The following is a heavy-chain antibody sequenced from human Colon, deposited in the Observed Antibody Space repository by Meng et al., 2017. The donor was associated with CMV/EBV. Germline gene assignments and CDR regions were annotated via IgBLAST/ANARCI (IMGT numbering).Heavy chain of an antibody. CDR1: GFTFRSYA. CDR2: IDSGGYTT. V-gene: IGHV3-23*03. Sequence: GGSLRPSCVASGFTFRSYAMSWVRQAPGKGLEWVAVIDSGGYTTNYADSVKGRFTISREDSRNTLYLEMSSLRVEDTAKYYCAKDLYEAVVALDAFDIWGQGTMVTVSS. D-gene: IGHD2-2*01. J-gene: IGHJ3*02. CDR3: AKDLYEAVVALDAFDI.